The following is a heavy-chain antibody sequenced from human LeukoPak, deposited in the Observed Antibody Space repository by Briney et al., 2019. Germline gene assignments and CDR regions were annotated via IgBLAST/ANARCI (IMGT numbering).Heavy chain of an antibody. Sequence: GGSLRLSCAASGFTVSSYGMHWVRQAPGKGLEWVAVISYDGSNKYYADSVKGRFTISRDNSKNTLYLQMNSLRAEDTAVYYCAKDGGLPYNWFDPWGQGTLVTVSS. CDR1: GFTVSSYG. CDR2: ISYDGSNK. D-gene: IGHD5-12*01. V-gene: IGHV3-30*18. J-gene: IGHJ5*02. CDR3: AKDGGLPYNWFDP.